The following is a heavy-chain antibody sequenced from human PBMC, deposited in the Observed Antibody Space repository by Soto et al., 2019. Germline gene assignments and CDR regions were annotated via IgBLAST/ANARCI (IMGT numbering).Heavy chain of an antibody. Sequence: GGSLRLSCAASGFTFSSYGMHWVRQAPGKGLEWVAVIWYDGSNKYYADSVKGRFTISRDNSKNTLYLQMNSLRAEDTAVYYCARVKKGQQLVRERNYYYYYGMDVWGQGTTVTVSS. CDR1: GFTFSSYG. CDR3: ARVKKGQQLVRERNYYYYYGMDV. V-gene: IGHV3-33*01. CDR2: IWYDGSNK. J-gene: IGHJ6*02. D-gene: IGHD6-13*01.